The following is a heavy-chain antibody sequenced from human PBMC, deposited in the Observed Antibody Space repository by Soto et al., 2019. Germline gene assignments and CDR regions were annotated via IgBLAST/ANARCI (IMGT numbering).Heavy chain of an antibody. CDR3: ARGRRTRGITMVRGVPNWFDP. CDR1: GYTFTSYD. D-gene: IGHD3-10*01. J-gene: IGHJ5*02. CDR2: MNPNSGNT. Sequence: ASVKVSCKASGYTFTSYDINWVRQATGQGLEWMGWMNPNSGNTGYAQKFQGRVTMTRNTSISTAYMELSSLRSEDTAVYYCARGRRTRGITMVRGVPNWFDPWGQGTLVTVSS. V-gene: IGHV1-8*01.